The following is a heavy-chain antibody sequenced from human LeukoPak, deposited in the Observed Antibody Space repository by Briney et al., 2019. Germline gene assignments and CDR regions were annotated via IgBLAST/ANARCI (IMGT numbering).Heavy chain of an antibody. D-gene: IGHD2-15*01. V-gene: IGHV1-69*05. CDR1: GGTFSSYA. J-gene: IGHJ6*03. CDR2: IIPIFGTA. Sequence: GASVKVSCKASGGTFSSYAISWVRQAPGQGLEWMGGIIPIFGTANYAQKFQGRVTITTDESTSTAYMELSSLRSEDTAVYYCARLRLPSRMDDRYYMDVWGKGTTVTVSS. CDR3: ARLRLPSRMDDRYYMDV.